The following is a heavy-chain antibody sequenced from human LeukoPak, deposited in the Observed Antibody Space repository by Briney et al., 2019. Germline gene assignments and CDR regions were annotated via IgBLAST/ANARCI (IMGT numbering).Heavy chain of an antibody. V-gene: IGHV6-1*01. J-gene: IGHJ6*02. CDR2: TYYRSKCYN. CDR3: GRAPATFYYGMCV. Sequence: QTLSLTWVISGHSISINSAACNWHRNSPSRGLEWLRRTYYRSKCYNDYVVSVNSRITITPDTTKNPLSLLLNSVIAEDTAVYYCGRAPATFYYGMCVWGQGTTVT. CDR1: GHSISINSAA.